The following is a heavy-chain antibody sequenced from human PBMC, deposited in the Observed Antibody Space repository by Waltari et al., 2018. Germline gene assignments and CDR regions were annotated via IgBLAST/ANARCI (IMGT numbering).Heavy chain of an antibody. V-gene: IGHV3-30*02. CDR2: AWFDGVKT. Sequence: QVQLVESGGGVVQPGLSLSISCAASEFSLSNFGMHWVRQVPGKGLEWVALAWFDGVKTYYADSVRGRFTISRDNSKNTLYLDIKNLRVDDTAIYYCAKDAFGNTYLDHWGQGTLVTVSS. CDR3: AKDAFGNTYLDH. D-gene: IGHD3-10*01. CDR1: EFSLSNFG. J-gene: IGHJ5*02.